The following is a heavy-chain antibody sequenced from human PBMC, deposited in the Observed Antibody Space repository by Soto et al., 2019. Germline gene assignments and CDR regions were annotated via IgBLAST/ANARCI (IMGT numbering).Heavy chain of an antibody. D-gene: IGHD3-22*01. CDR1: GGTFSSYA. J-gene: IGHJ6*02. CDR3: ARQGTYYYDSSGYYEADYYYYYGVDV. V-gene: IGHV1-69*12. Sequence: QVQLVQSGAEVKKPGSSVKVSCKASGGTFSSYAISWVRQAPGQGLEWMGGIIPIFGTANYAQKFQGRVTIPADESTSTAYMELSSLRSEDTAVYYCARQGTYYYDSSGYYEADYYYYYGVDVWGQGTTVTVSS. CDR2: IIPIFGTA.